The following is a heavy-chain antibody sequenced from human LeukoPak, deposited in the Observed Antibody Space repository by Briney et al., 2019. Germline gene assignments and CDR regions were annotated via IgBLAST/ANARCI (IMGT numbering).Heavy chain of an antibody. CDR1: GFTFSSYS. V-gene: IGHV3-23*01. CDR3: VKDRCDRTTCPEV. CDR2: ISGSGGST. Sequence: GGSLRLSCAASGFTFSSYSMTWVRQAPGEGLEWVSGISGSGGSTYYTDSVKGRFTISRDNSKNTLHLQMSSLRAEDTALYYCVKDRCDRTTCPEVWGQGTLVTVSS. J-gene: IGHJ4*02. D-gene: IGHD2-2*01.